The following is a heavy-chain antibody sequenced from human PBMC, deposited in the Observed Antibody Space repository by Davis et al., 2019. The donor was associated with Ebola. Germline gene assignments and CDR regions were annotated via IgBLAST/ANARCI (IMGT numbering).Heavy chain of an antibody. J-gene: IGHJ6*02. V-gene: IGHV3-66*01. CDR2: ISSGCST. CDR3: ARGTYCSSTSCYIFSSGMDV. Sequence: GGSLRLSCAASGFTFSSYWMSWVRQAPGKGLEWVSVISSGCSTYYADSVKGRFIISRDNAKNTLYLQMNSLRSEDTAVYYYARGTYCSSTSCYIFSSGMDVWGQGTTVTVSS. D-gene: IGHD2-2*02. CDR1: GFTFSSYW.